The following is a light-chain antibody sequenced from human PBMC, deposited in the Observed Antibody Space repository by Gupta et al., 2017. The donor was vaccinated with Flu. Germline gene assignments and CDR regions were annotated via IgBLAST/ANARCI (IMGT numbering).Light chain of an antibody. J-gene: IGKJ5*01. V-gene: IGKV1-33*01. CDR2: DAY. CDR3: QQYDDRPPT. CDR1: HYIDYY. Sequence: ARHYIDYYLNWYQQQPGRAPNLLISDAYNLEAGVPSRFRGIGSGTDLTLTIPTLQPEDIATYYCQQYDDRPPTFGPGPRLDIK.